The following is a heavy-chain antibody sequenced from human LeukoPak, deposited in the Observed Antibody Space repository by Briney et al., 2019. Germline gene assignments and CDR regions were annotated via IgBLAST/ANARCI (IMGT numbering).Heavy chain of an antibody. J-gene: IGHJ4*02. D-gene: IGHD6-19*01. CDR2: ISGDGGST. CDR1: GFTFHGHA. Sequence: GGSLRLSCAASGFTFHGHAMHWVRQVPGKGLEWVSLISGDGGSTYYADSVKGRFTISRDNSKNSLHLQMNSLTTEDTALYYCARGDQWLIHYWGQGTLVTVSP. V-gene: IGHV3-43*02. CDR3: ARGDQWLIHY.